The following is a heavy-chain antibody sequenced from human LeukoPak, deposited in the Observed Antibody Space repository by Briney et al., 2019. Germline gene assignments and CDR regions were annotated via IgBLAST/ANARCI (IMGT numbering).Heavy chain of an antibody. CDR3: ASLYFYGSGSFPNY. V-gene: IGHV4-39*02. Sequence: SETLSLTCAVSGGSISTRYYHWGWIRQPPGKGLEWIGTIHHSGGAYYNPSLKSQVTISVDTSNNHFSLKLSSVTAGDTAVYYCASLYFYGSGSFPNYWGQGILVTVST. CDR2: IHHSGGA. D-gene: IGHD3-10*01. CDR1: GGSISTRYYH. J-gene: IGHJ4*02.